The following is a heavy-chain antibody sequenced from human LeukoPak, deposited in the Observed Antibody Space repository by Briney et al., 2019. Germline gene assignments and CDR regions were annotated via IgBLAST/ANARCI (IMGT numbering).Heavy chain of an antibody. Sequence: GASVKVSCKASVYTFTGYYMHWVRQAPGQGLEWMGWINPNTGGTNYAQKFQGRVTMTRDTSISTAYMELSRLSSDDTAVYYCASLGDYYGSGSYAPFDYWGQGTLVTVSS. D-gene: IGHD3-10*01. J-gene: IGHJ4*02. CDR2: INPNTGGT. CDR3: ASLGDYYGSGSYAPFDY. CDR1: VYTFTGYY. V-gene: IGHV1-2*02.